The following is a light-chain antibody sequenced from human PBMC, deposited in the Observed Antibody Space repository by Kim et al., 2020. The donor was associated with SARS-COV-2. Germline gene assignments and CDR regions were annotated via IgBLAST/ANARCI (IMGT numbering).Light chain of an antibody. CDR1: KLGDKY. Sequence: SYELTQPPSVSVSPGQTASITSSGDKLGDKYACWYQQKPGQSPVLVIYQDSKRPSGIPERFSGSNSGNTATLTISGTQAMDEADYYCQAWDSSTKVFGGGTQLTVL. J-gene: IGLJ3*02. CDR2: QDS. V-gene: IGLV3-1*01. CDR3: QAWDSSTKV.